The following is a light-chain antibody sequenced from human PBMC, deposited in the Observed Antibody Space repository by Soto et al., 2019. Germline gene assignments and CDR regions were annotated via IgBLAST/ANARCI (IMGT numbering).Light chain of an antibody. J-gene: IGKJ1*01. V-gene: IGKV3-15*01. CDR1: QRISNK. Sequence: EIVLTQSPATLSVSPGKRATLSCRASQRISNKLAWYQQKPGQAPRLLIYGASTRATGIPARFSGSGSGTEFTLTISSLQSEDFAVYYCQQYHNWPPWTFGQGTKVEV. CDR3: QQYHNWPPWT. CDR2: GAS.